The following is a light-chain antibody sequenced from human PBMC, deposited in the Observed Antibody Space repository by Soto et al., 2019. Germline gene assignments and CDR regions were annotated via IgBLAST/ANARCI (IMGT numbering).Light chain of an antibody. CDR2: DVS. CDR3: SSYASSFTLV. Sequence: QSALTQPASVSGSPGQSITISCTGTSSDVGGYNYVSWYQQHPGKAPKLMIYDVSDRPSGVSNRFSGSKSGNTASLTISGLQADDEADYYCSSYASSFTLVFGGGTQLTVL. V-gene: IGLV2-14*03. CDR1: SSDVGGYNY. J-gene: IGLJ2*01.